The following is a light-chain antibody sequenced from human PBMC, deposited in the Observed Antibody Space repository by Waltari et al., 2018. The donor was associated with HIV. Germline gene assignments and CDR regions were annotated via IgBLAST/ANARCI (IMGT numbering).Light chain of an antibody. CDR2: GAS. J-gene: IGKJ5*01. CDR3: QQYNNWPPIT. Sequence: EIVMTQSPATLSVSPGERATPSCRASQSVSSNLSWYQQKPGQAPRRLIYGASTRATGIPARFSGSGSGTEFTLTISSLQSEDFAVYYCQQYNNWPPITFGQGTRLEIK. CDR1: QSVSSN. V-gene: IGKV3-15*01.